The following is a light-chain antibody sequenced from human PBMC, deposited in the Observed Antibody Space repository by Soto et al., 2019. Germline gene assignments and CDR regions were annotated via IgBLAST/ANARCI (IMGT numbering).Light chain of an antibody. J-gene: IGLJ2*01. CDR2: EVN. CDR3: SKERDNLLVV. Sequence: QSVLTQPASVSGSPGQSITISCTGSSGDVGTYNLVSWYQQHPDKAPKLIIYEVNKRPSGVSDRFSGSESGNAASLTISGLQAEDDADYYCSKERDNLLVVFGGGTKLTVL. CDR1: SGDVGTYNL. V-gene: IGLV2-23*02.